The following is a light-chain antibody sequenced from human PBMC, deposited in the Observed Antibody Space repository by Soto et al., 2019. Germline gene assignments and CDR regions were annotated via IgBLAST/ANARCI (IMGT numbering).Light chain of an antibody. CDR2: KAS. CDR3: QHYNSYSEA. V-gene: IGKV1-5*03. Sequence: DIQMTQSPSTPSGSVGDRVTITCRASQTISSWLAWYQQKPGKAPKLLIYKASTLKSGVPSRFSGSGSGTEFTLTISSLQPDDFATYYCQHYNSYSEAFGQGTKL. J-gene: IGKJ1*01. CDR1: QTISSW.